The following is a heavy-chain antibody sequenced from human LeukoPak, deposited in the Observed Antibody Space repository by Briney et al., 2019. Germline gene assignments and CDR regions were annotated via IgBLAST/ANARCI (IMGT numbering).Heavy chain of an antibody. CDR1: GYTFTGYY. V-gene: IGHV1-2*02. CDR2: INPNSGGT. J-gene: IGHJ4*02. Sequence: ASVKVSCKASGYTFTGYYMHWVRQAPGQGLEWMGWINPNSGGTNYAQKFQGRVAMTRDTSISTAYMELSRLRSDDTAVYYCARLGPYYDSSGYSDYFDYWGQGTLVTVSS. CDR3: ARLGPYYDSSGYSDYFDY. D-gene: IGHD3-22*01.